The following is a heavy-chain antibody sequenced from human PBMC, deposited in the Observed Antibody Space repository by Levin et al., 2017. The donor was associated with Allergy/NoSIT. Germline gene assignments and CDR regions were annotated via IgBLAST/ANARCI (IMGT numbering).Heavy chain of an antibody. J-gene: IGHJ4*02. V-gene: IGHV4-31*03. Sequence: SQTLSLTCTVSGASISSGGYYWNWIRQHPGKGLEWIGYIYYTGSTYYNPSLKSRVTISIDTSKRQFSLKLNSMTAADTAVYYCAREDSSLYNHLDNWGQGTLVTVSS. CDR2: IYYTGST. CDR3: AREDSSLYNHLDN. D-gene: IGHD1-14*01. CDR1: GASISSGGYY.